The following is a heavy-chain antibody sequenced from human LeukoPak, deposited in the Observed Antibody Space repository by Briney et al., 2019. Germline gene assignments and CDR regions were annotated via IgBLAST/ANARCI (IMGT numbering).Heavy chain of an antibody. CDR2: ITSGSSYI. CDR3: ARETPGHAFDI. Sequence: GGSLRLSCAASGFTFSSYNMNWVRQAPGQGLEWVSSITSGSSYIYYADSVKGRFTISRDNAKSSLYLQMNSLRAEDTALYHCARETPGHAFDIWGQGTMVTVSS. J-gene: IGHJ3*02. V-gene: IGHV3-21*04. CDR1: GFTFSSYN.